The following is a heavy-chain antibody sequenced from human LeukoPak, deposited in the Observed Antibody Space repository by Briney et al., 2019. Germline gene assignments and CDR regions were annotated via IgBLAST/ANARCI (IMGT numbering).Heavy chain of an antibody. CDR1: GYSISSGYY. Sequence: PSETLSLTCAVSGYSISSGYYWGWIRQPPGKGLEWIGNMYHSGITYYNASLKSRVTISVDTSKNQFSLKLSSVTAADTAVYYCARDQPTYYYDSSGYYRGYYFDYWGQGTLVTVSS. D-gene: IGHD3-22*01. J-gene: IGHJ4*02. CDR3: ARDQPTYYYDSSGYYRGYYFDY. V-gene: IGHV4-38-2*02. CDR2: MYHSGIT.